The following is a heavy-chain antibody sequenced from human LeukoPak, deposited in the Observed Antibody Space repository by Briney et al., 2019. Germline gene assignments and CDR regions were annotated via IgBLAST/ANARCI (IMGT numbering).Heavy chain of an antibody. CDR3: ARDRHGIAAAGLFDY. V-gene: IGHV3-33*01. CDR1: GFTFSSYG. D-gene: IGHD6-13*01. Sequence: GGSLRLSCAASGFTFSSYGMHWVRQAPGKGLEWVAVIWYDGSNKYYADSVKGRFTISRDNSKNTLYLQMNSLRAEDTAVYYCARDRHGIAAAGLFDYWGQGTLVTVSS. J-gene: IGHJ4*02. CDR2: IWYDGSNK.